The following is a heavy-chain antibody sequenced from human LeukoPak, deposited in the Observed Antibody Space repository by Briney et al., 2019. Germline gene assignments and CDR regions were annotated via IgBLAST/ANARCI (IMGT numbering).Heavy chain of an antibody. CDR2: INPNSGGT. D-gene: IGHD4-17*01. J-gene: IGHJ5*02. Sequence: ASVKVSCKASGYTFTGYYMRWVRQAPGQGLEWMGRINPNSGGTNFAQKFQGRVTMTRDTSISTAYMELSRLRSDDTVVYYCARAMTTVTVNWFDPWGQGTLVTVSS. CDR3: ARAMTTVTVNWFDP. V-gene: IGHV1-2*05. CDR1: GYTFTGYY.